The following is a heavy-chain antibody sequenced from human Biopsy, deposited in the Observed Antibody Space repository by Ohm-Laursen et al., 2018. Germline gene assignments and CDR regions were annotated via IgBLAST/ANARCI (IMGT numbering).Heavy chain of an antibody. Sequence: VTLSLTCTVSGVCVTKYYWSRIRQPPGKGLEWIGHIYYSVMTNYNPSLQSRVSISVDTSRNQVSLTLSSVIATDTAMYYCARDSGILNYGNFKYYHYYGMDVWGQGTKVTVSS. J-gene: IGHJ6*02. D-gene: IGHD4-11*01. CDR1: GVCVTKYY. V-gene: IGHV4-59*02. CDR2: IYYSVMT. CDR3: ARDSGILNYGNFKYYHYYGMDV.